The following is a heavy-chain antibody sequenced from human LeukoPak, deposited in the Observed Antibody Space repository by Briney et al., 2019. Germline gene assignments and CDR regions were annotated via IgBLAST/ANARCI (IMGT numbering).Heavy chain of an antibody. D-gene: IGHD2-2*01. CDR1: GFTFSSYS. Sequence: GGSLRLSCAASGFTFSSYSMNWVRQAPGKGLEWVSSISSSSSYIYYADSVKGRFTISRDNAKNSLYLQMNSLRAEDTAVYYCARDHPDIVVVPAAMHAFDIWGQGTMVTVSS. CDR2: ISSSSSYI. J-gene: IGHJ3*02. CDR3: ARDHPDIVVVPAAMHAFDI. V-gene: IGHV3-21*01.